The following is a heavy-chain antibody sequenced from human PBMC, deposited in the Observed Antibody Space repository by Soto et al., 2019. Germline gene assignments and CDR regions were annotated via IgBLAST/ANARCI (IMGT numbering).Heavy chain of an antibody. V-gene: IGHV6-1*01. CDR1: GDSVSSNSAA. J-gene: IGHJ4*02. CDR2: TYYRSKWYN. CDR3: ARVATYYYDSSGYYHGPYFDY. Sequence: PSQTLSLTCVISGDSVSSNSAAWNWIRQSPSRGLEWLGRTYYRSKWYNDYAVSVKSRITINPDTSKNQFSLQLNSVTPEDTAVYYCARVATYYYDSSGYYHGPYFDYWGQGTLVTAPQ. D-gene: IGHD3-22*01.